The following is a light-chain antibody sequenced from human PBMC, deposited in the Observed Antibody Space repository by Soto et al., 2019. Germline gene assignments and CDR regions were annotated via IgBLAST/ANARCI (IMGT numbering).Light chain of an antibody. CDR1: QSLLHSNGYNY. Sequence: DIVMTQSPLSLPVTPGEPASISCRSSQSLLHSNGYNYLDWYLQKPGQSPQLLIYLRSNRASGVPDRFSGSGSGTDFTLKISRVEAEDVGVYYCMQAERFTFGPGTKVDIK. CDR3: MQAERFT. V-gene: IGKV2-28*01. J-gene: IGKJ3*01. CDR2: LRS.